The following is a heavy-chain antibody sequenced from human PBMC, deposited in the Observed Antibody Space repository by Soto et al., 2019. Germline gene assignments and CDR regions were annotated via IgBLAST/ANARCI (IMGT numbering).Heavy chain of an antibody. V-gene: IGHV4-39*01. CDR1: GGSISSSSYY. J-gene: IGHJ5*02. CDR3: ARTYSSSWYRGWFDP. D-gene: IGHD6-13*01. Sequence: QLQLQESGPGLVKPSETLSLTCTVSGGSISSSSYYWGWIRQPPGKGLEWIGSIYYSGSTYYNPSLKSRVTISVDTSKNQFSLKLSSVTAADTAVYYCARTYSSSWYRGWFDPWGQGTLVTVSS. CDR2: IYYSGST.